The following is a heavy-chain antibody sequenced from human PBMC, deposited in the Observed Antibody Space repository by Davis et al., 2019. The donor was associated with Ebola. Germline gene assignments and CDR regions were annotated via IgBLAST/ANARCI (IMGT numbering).Heavy chain of an antibody. CDR3: TTAQYYYDSSGYYHLFDY. D-gene: IGHD3-22*01. Sequence: GESLKISCAASGFTFSGSAMHWVRQASGKGLEWVGRIRSKANSYATAYAASVKGRFTISRDDSKNTAYLQMNSLKTEDTAVYYCTTAQYYYDSSGYYHLFDYWGQGTLVTVSS. J-gene: IGHJ4*02. CDR2: IRSKANSYAT. V-gene: IGHV3-73*01. CDR1: GFTFSGSA.